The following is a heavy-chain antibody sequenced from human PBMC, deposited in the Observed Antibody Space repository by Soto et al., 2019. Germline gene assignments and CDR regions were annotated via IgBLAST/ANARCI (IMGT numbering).Heavy chain of an antibody. CDR1: GGSMNKYY. Sequence: SETLSLTCTVSGGSMNKYYWNWIRQPAGKGLEWIGRIYTRGSTNYNPSMKSRVTMSVDTSKNEVPLNLNSVTAADTAVYYCAAIREDIFYGMDVWGQGTTVTVSS. CDR3: AAIREDIFYGMDV. J-gene: IGHJ6*02. V-gene: IGHV4-4*07. CDR2: IYTRGST. D-gene: IGHD2-15*01.